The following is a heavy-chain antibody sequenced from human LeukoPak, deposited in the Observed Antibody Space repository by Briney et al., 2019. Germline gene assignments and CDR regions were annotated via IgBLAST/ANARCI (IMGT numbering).Heavy chain of an antibody. J-gene: IGHJ1*01. CDR2: ISSSGSNI. Sequence: GGSLRLSCAASGFTFSYYDMNWVRQARGKGVEWVSYISSSGSNIYYADSVKGRFTISRDNAKNSLYLQMNSLRVEDTAVYYCATPYADYAEYFHYWGQGTLVTVSS. V-gene: IGHV3-48*03. CDR1: GFTFSYYD. CDR3: ATPYADYAEYFHY. D-gene: IGHD4-17*01.